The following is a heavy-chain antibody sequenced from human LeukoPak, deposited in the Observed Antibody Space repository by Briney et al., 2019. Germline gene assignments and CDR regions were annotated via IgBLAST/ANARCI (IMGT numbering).Heavy chain of an antibody. D-gene: IGHD3-16*02. V-gene: IGHV4-34*01. CDR3: ARGVYVWGSYRHDAFDI. J-gene: IGHJ3*02. CDR2: INHSGST. CDR1: GGSFSGYY. Sequence: PSETLSLTCAVYGGSFSGYYWNWIRQPPGKGLEWIGEINHSGSTNYNPSLKSRVTISVDTSKNHFSLNLSSVTAVDTAVYYCARGVYVWGSYRHDAFDIWGQGTMVTVSS.